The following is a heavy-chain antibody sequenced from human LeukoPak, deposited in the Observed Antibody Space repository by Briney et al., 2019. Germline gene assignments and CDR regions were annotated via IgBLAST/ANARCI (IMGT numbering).Heavy chain of an antibody. D-gene: IGHD1-26*01. CDR2: ISYDGSNK. V-gene: IGHV3-30*18. CDR3: AKEGSNGDFDY. CDR1: GFTFSSYD. Sequence: GRSLRLSCTASGFTFSSYDMHWVRQAPGKGLEWVTVISYDGSNKYYGDSVKGRFTISRDNSKNTLYLKMNSLRAEDTAVYYCAKEGSNGDFDYWGQGTLVTVSS. J-gene: IGHJ4*02.